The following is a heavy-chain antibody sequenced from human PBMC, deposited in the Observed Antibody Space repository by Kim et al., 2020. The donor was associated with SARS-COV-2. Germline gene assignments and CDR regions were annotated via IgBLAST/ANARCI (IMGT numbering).Heavy chain of an antibody. CDR3: ARHADPTTYYYYGMDV. J-gene: IGHJ6*02. CDR2: IDPSDSYT. CDR1: GYSFTSYW. V-gene: IGHV5-10-1*01. Sequence: GESLKISCKGSGYSFTSYWISWVRQMPGKGLEWMGRIDPSDSYTNYSPSFQGHVTISADKSISTAYLQWSSLKASDTAMYYCARHADPTTYYYYGMDVWGQGTTVTVSS. D-gene: IGHD1-1*01.